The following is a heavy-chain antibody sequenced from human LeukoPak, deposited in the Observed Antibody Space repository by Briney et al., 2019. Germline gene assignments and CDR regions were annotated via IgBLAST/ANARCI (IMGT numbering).Heavy chain of an antibody. CDR1: GGSISSSSYY. V-gene: IGHV4-39*01. Sequence: SETLSLTCTVSGGSISSSSYYWGWIRQPPGKGLEWIGSIYYSGSTYYNPSLKGRFTISVDTSKNQFSLKLSSVTAADTAVYYCARRTYDFWSGSTSFHYYMDVWGKGTTVTVSS. D-gene: IGHD3-3*01. CDR3: ARRTYDFWSGSTSFHYYMDV. CDR2: IYYSGST. J-gene: IGHJ6*03.